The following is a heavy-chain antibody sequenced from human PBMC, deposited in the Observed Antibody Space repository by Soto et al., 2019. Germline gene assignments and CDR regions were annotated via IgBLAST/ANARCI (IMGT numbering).Heavy chain of an antibody. J-gene: IGHJ6*02. CDR2: ISRSSNTI. V-gene: IGHV3-48*02. Sequence: GGSLRLSCAASGFTFNSYNMNWVRQAPGKGLEWISYISRSSNTIYYADSVKGRFTISRDNAKNSLYLQMNSLGDEDTAVYYCARDSGQWLVTYGMDVWGQGTMVTVSS. CDR3: ARDSGQWLVTYGMDV. D-gene: IGHD6-19*01. CDR1: GFTFNSYN.